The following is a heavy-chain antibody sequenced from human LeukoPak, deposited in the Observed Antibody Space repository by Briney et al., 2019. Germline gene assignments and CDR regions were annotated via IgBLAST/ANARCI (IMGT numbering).Heavy chain of an antibody. CDR3: ARSTYCGGDCYFYYYYYGMDV. V-gene: IGHV4-30-4*01. CDR1: GGSISSGDYY. Sequence: PSETLSLTCTVSGGSISSGDYYWSWLRQPPGKGLEWIGYIYYSGSTYYNPSLKSRVTISVDTSKNQFSLKLSSVTAADTAVYYCARSTYCGGDCYFYYYYYGMDVWGQGTTVTVSS. CDR2: IYYSGST. J-gene: IGHJ6*02. D-gene: IGHD2-21*02.